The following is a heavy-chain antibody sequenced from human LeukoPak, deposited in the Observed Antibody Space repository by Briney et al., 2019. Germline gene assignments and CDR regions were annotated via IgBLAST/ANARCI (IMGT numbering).Heavy chain of an antibody. CDR2: ISGSGGST. CDR3: AKDVAAAREYFQH. J-gene: IGHJ1*01. V-gene: IGHV3-23*01. Sequence: GGSLRLSCAASGFTFSSYAMSWVRQAPGKGLEWVLAISGSGGSTYYADSVKGRFTISRDNSKNTLYLQMNSLRAEDTAVYYCAKDVAAAREYFQHWGQGTLVTVSS. D-gene: IGHD6-13*01. CDR1: GFTFSSYA.